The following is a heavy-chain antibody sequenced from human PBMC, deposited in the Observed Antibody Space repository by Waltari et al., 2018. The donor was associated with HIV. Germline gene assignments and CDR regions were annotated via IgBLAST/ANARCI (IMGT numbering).Heavy chain of an antibody. Sequence: QVQLEESGGGVVQPGRSLRLSCAASGFIFNNYGMHWVRRAPGKGRGWGALIWYDGMSKYYAESVKGRFTISRDKSKNTLYLEMNSLRAEDTAVYYCAREGYCSVGSCPLPHWGQGTTVTVSS. CDR3: AREGYCSVGSCPLPH. V-gene: IGHV3-33*01. J-gene: IGHJ6*02. CDR2: IWYDGMSK. D-gene: IGHD2-15*01. CDR1: GFIFNNYG.